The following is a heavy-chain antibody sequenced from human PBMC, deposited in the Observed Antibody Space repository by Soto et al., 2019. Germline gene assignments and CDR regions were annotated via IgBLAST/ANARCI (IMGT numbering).Heavy chain of an antibody. CDR1: GGSISSSSYY. Sequence: PSETLSLTCTVSGGSISSSSYYWGWIRQPPGKGLEWIGSIYYSGSTYYNPSLKSRVTIAVDTSKNQFSLKLSSVTAADTAVYYCARQPRDAITMVRGVGARWFDPWGKGTLVTVSS. CDR2: IYYSGST. J-gene: IGHJ5*02. D-gene: IGHD3-10*01. V-gene: IGHV4-39*01. CDR3: ARQPRDAITMVRGVGARWFDP.